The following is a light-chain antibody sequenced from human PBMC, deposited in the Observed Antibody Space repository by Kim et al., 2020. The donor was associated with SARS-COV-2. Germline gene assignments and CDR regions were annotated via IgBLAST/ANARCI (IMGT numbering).Light chain of an antibody. CDR1: SGSVSASYC. CDR3: VLYMGSGIWV. V-gene: IGLV8-61*01. J-gene: IGLJ3*02. CDR2: STN. Sequence: GGTVTLACGCSSGSVSASYCPSWYQQTPGQAPRTLIYSTNTRSSGVPDRFSDSILGNKAALTITGAQADDESDYYCVLYMGSGIWVFGGGTQLTVL.